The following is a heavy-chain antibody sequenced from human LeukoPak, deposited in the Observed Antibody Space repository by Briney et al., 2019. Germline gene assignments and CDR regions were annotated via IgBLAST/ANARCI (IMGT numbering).Heavy chain of an antibody. Sequence: GGSLRLSCAASGFTFSNYAMHWVRQTPGKGLEYVSAISSSGSSTYYANSVRGRLTISRDNSKNTLYLHMGSLRAEDMAVYYCARETGSWFDPWGQGTLVTVSS. CDR2: ISSSGSST. CDR1: GFTFSNYA. D-gene: IGHD3-9*01. V-gene: IGHV3-64*01. CDR3: ARETGSWFDP. J-gene: IGHJ5*02.